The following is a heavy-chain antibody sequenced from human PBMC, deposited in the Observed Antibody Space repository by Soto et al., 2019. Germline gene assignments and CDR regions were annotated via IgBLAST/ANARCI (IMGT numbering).Heavy chain of an antibody. J-gene: IGHJ3*02. V-gene: IGHV4-30-2*01. CDR1: GGSISSGAYS. D-gene: IGHD2-15*01. CDR3: AREYCSGGSCYSSGDAFDI. CDR2: IYHSGST. Sequence: SETLSLTCAVSGGSISSGAYSWSWIRQPPGKGLEWIGYIYHSGSTYYNPSLKSRVTISVDRSKNQFSLKLSSVTAADTAVYYCAREYCSGGSCYSSGDAFDIWGQGTMVTVSS.